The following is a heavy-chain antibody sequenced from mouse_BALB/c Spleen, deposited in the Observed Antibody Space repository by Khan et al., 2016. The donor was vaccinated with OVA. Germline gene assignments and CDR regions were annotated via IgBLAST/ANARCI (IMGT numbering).Heavy chain of an antibody. V-gene: IGHV5-6*01. Sequence: EVELVESGGDLVKPGGSLKLSCAASGFTFSSYIMSWVRQTPDKMLEWVATISSVGDYTYYPDSVKGRFTISRDNAKNTLYLQMSSLKSEDTAMYYCARHLTGSFAYWGQGTLVTVSA. CDR3: ARHLTGSFAY. D-gene: IGHD4-1*01. J-gene: IGHJ3*01. CDR2: ISSVGDYT. CDR1: GFTFSSYI.